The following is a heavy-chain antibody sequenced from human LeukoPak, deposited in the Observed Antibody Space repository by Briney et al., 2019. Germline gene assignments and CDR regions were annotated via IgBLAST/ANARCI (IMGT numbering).Heavy chain of an antibody. J-gene: IGHJ3*02. Sequence: GSLKVSCKTSGYTFTSYGISCGRHAPGQGLEWRGRNSAYNGNTNYAQKLEGRVTMHTDTSTSTVYMELRSLRSDDTAVYYCARPSMGVRGVKGAFDIWGQGTMVTVSS. CDR2: NSAYNGNT. V-gene: IGHV1-18*01. D-gene: IGHD3-10*01. CDR1: GYTFTSYG. CDR3: ARPSMGVRGVKGAFDI.